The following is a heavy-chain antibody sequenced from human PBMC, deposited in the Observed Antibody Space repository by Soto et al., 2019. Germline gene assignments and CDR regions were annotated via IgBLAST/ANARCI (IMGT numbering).Heavy chain of an antibody. CDR2: IIPIFGTA. D-gene: IGHD2-2*01. Sequence: SVKVSCKASVATFSSSAISWVPQAPGPGLEWVGGIIPIFGTANYAQKFQCRVTITADESTSTAYMELSSLRSEDTAVYYCARDRYCSSTSCYGGAFDTWGQGKMVTVSS. CDR1: VATFSSSA. V-gene: IGHV1-69*13. J-gene: IGHJ3*02. CDR3: ARDRYCSSTSCYGGAFDT.